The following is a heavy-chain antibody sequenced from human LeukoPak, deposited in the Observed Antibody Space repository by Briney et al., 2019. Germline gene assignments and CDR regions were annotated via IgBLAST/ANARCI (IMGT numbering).Heavy chain of an antibody. J-gene: IGHJ6*03. CDR3: ASSLNYYGSGSYSNYYYYYMDV. D-gene: IGHD3-10*01. CDR1: GFTFSSYG. CDR2: IWYDGSNK. Sequence: GGSLRLSCAASGFTFSSYGMHWVRQAPGKGLEWVAVIWYDGSNKYYADSVKGRFTISRDNAKNSLYLQMNSPRAEDTAVYYCASSLNYYGSGSYSNYYYYYMDVWGKGTTVTVSS. V-gene: IGHV3-33*03.